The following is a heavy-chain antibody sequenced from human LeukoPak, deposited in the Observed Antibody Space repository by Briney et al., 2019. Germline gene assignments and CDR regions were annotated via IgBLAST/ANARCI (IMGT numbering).Heavy chain of an antibody. J-gene: IGHJ4*02. Sequence: PSETLSLTCAVSGGSISSSNWWSWVRQPPGKGLEWIGEIYHSGSTNYNPSLKSRVTISVDKSKNQFSLKLSSVTAADTAVYYCARSPEQWLDGGDYWGQGTLVTVSS. V-gene: IGHV4-4*02. D-gene: IGHD6-19*01. CDR2: IYHSGST. CDR3: ARSPEQWLDGGDY. CDR1: GGSISSSNW.